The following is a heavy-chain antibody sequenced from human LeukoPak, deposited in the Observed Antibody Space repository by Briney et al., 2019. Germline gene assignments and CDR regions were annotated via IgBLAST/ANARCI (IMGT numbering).Heavy chain of an antibody. CDR2: IYPGDSDT. V-gene: IGHV5-51*01. J-gene: IGHJ4*02. D-gene: IGHD3-3*01. CDR3: ARRIRRNDLWSGYYPYYFDY. Sequence: GESLKISCKGSGYSFTNYWIGWVRQMPGKGLEWMGIIYPGDSDTSYSPSFQGQVTISADKSISTAYLQWSSLKASDTAMYYCARRIRRNDLWSGYYPYYFDYWGQGTLVTVSS. CDR1: GYSFTNYW.